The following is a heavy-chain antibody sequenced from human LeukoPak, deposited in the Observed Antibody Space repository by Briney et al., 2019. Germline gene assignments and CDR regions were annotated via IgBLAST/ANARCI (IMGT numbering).Heavy chain of an antibody. D-gene: IGHD1-26*01. CDR2: ISYDGSNK. CDR3: AKFIVGATTLDFDY. CDR1: GFTFSGYY. J-gene: IGHJ4*02. Sequence: PGGSLRLSCAASGFTFSGYYMSWVRQAPGKGLEWVAVISYDGSNKYYADSVKGRFTISRDNSKNTLYLQMNSLRAEDTAVYYCAKFIVGATTLDFDYWGQGTLVTVSS. V-gene: IGHV3-30*18.